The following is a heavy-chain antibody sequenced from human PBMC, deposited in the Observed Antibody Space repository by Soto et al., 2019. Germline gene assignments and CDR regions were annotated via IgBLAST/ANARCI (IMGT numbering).Heavy chain of an antibody. CDR3: ARDGDSSVWYSGWFVP. CDR2: INSDGSST. CDR1: GCTFSSYW. D-gene: IGHD6-19*01. J-gene: IGHJ5*02. Sequence: QSWGSLRLSCAASGCTFSSYWTHWARQAPRKWLVWVSRINSDGSSTSYADSVKARCTIYRDSAKTTLYLQMDRVRAEDTAVYYCARDGDSSVWYSGWFVPWGPGTVVT. V-gene: IGHV3-74*01.